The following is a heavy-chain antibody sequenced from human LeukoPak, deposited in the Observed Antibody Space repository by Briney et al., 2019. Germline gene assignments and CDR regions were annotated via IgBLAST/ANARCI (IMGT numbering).Heavy chain of an antibody. J-gene: IGHJ4*02. V-gene: IGHV4-31*03. Sequence: SETLSLTCTVSGGSISSGGYYWSWIRQHPGKGLEWIGYIYYSGSTYYNPSLKSRVTISVDTSKNQFSLKLSSVTAADTAVYYCARAGITMVRGVTQPLDYWGQGTLVTVSS. CDR1: GGSISSGGYY. D-gene: IGHD3-10*01. CDR3: ARAGITMVRGVTQPLDY. CDR2: IYYSGST.